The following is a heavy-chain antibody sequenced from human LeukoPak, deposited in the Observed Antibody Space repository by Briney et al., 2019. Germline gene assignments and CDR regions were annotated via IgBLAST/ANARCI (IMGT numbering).Heavy chain of an antibody. D-gene: IGHD4-17*01. CDR2: IYYSGST. Sequence: SETLSLTYTVSGGSISSYYWSWIRQPPGKGLEWIGYIYYSGSTNYNPSLKSRVTISVDTSKNQFSLKLSSVTAADTAVYYCARDFGPRTVTNPYYYYGMDVWGQGTTVTVSS. CDR1: GGSISSYY. V-gene: IGHV4-59*01. CDR3: ARDFGPRTVTNPYYYYGMDV. J-gene: IGHJ6*02.